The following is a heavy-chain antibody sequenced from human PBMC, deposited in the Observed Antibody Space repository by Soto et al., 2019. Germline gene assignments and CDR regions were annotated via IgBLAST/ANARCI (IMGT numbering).Heavy chain of an antibody. D-gene: IGHD3-22*01. V-gene: IGHV3-48*01. J-gene: IGHJ4*02. CDR3: ARDRSGYYPDY. CDR1: GFTFSTYS. Sequence: EVQLVESGGGLVQPGGSLRLSCAASGFTFSTYSMNWVRQAPGKGLEWVSFISSSSSTIFYADSVKGRFTISRDNAKNSLYLNVNGLRGEDAAGYYCARDRSGYYPDYWGQGTLVTVSS. CDR2: ISSSSSTI.